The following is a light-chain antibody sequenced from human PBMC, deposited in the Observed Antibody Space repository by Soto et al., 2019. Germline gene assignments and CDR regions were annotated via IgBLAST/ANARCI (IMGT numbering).Light chain of an antibody. CDR3: AAWDDSLSGWV. V-gene: IGLV1-47*02. Sequence: QLVLTQPPSASGTPGQRVTISCFGSSSNIGRDYVYWFQQIPGTIPKLLIYTNNRRSSGVPDRFSGSKSGTSASLAISGLRSEDEADYYCAAWDDSLSGWVFGGGTKVTVL. J-gene: IGLJ3*02. CDR2: TNN. CDR1: SSNIGRDY.